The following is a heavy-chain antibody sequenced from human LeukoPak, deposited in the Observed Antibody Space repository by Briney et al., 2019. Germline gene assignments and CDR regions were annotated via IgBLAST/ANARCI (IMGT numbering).Heavy chain of an antibody. CDR3: AGTRITMVRGVIIPYYMDV. V-gene: IGHV1-18*01. D-gene: IGHD3-10*01. CDR2: ISAYNGNT. Sequence: ASVKVSCKASGYTFTSYGISWVRQAPGQGLEWMGWISAYNGNTNYAQKLQGRVTMTTDTSTSTAYMELRSLRSDDTAVYYCAGTRITMVRGVIIPYYMDVWGKGTTVTISS. J-gene: IGHJ6*03. CDR1: GYTFTSYG.